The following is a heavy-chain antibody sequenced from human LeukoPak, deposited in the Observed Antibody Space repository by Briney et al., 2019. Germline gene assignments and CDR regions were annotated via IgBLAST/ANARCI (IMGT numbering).Heavy chain of an antibody. J-gene: IGHJ4*02. CDR2: IYSGGST. CDR3: AKDRSMTTVTPFDN. V-gene: IGHV3-66*01. Sequence: GGSLRLSCAASGFTVSSNYMSWVRQAPGKGLEWVSVIYSGGSTYYADSVKGRFTISRDNSKNTVYLQMNSLRAEDTAVYYCAKDRSMTTVTPFDNWGQGTLVAVSS. CDR1: GFTVSSNY. D-gene: IGHD4-17*01.